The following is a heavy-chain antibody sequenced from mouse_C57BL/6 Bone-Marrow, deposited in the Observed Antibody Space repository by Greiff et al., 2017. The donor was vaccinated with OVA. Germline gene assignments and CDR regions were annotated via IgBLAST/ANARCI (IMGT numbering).Heavy chain of an antibody. Sequence: QVQLKESGPELVKPGASVKISRKASGYAFSSSWMNWVKQRPGKGLEWIGRIYPGDGDTNYNGKFKGKATLTADKSSSTAYMQLSSLTSEDSAVYFCARSLGLYAMDYWGQGTSVTVSS. CDR1: GYAFSSSW. CDR2: IYPGDGDT. D-gene: IGHD4-1*01. V-gene: IGHV1-82*01. J-gene: IGHJ4*01. CDR3: ARSLGLYAMDY.